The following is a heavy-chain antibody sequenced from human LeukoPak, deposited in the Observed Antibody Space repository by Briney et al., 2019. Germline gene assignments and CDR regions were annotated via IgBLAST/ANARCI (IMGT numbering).Heavy chain of an antibody. D-gene: IGHD5-24*01. Sequence: GGSLRLSCAVSGFTFSSYSMNWVRHFPGKGLEWVSYISSSSSTIYYADSVKGRFTISRDNAKNSLYLQMNSLRDEDTAVYYCVRGWFGYWGQGTLVTVSS. V-gene: IGHV3-48*02. CDR3: VRGWFGY. CDR1: GFTFSSYS. J-gene: IGHJ4*02. CDR2: ISSSSSTI.